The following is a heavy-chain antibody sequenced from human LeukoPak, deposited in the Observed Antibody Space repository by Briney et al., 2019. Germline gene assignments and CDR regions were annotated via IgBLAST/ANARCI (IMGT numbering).Heavy chain of an antibody. J-gene: IGHJ5*02. CDR2: ISGDGDNT. D-gene: IGHD1-1*01. CDR3: AKARNDHCFDP. V-gene: IGHV3-43*02. Sequence: PGGSLRLSCAASGFIFADYAMHWVRQAPGKGLEWISFISGDGDNTFSADSVKGRFTISRDNSKNSLYLKMNSLRTEDTALYYCAKARNDHCFDPWGQGTLVTVSS. CDR1: GFIFADYA.